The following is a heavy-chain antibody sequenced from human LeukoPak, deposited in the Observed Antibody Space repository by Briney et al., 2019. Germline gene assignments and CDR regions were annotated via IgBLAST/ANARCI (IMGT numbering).Heavy chain of an antibody. D-gene: IGHD5-24*01. CDR2: LSGSGSST. J-gene: IGHJ4*02. CDR3: AKVGVATIVGVIGY. CDR1: GFTFSSYP. Sequence: GGSLRLSCAASGFTFSSYPMSWVRQAPGKGLECVSTLSGSGSSTYYAESVKGRFTISRDNSKNTLYLQMNSLRAEDTAVYYGAKVGVATIVGVIGYWGQGALVTVSS. V-gene: IGHV3-23*01.